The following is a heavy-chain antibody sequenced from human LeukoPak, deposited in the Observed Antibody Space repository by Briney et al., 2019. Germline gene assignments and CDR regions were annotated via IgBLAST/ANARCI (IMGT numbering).Heavy chain of an antibody. Sequence: SQTLTLTCAISGGSVSSNSAAWNWIRQSPSRGLEWLGRTYYRSKWYNDYAVSVKSRITINPDTSKNQFSLQLNSVTPEDTAVYYCARVLAAAGNNWFDPWGQGTRVTVS. D-gene: IGHD6-25*01. CDR3: ARVLAAAGNNWFDP. J-gene: IGHJ5*02. CDR2: TYYRSKWYN. V-gene: IGHV6-1*01. CDR1: GGSVSSNSAA.